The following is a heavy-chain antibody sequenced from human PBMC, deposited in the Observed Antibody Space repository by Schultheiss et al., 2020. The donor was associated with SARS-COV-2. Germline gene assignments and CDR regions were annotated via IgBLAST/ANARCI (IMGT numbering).Heavy chain of an antibody. CDR1: GLSFNIYS. V-gene: IGHV3-21*01. Sequence: GGSLRLSCVTSGLSFNIYSMYWVRQAPGKGLEWVSSISASSAYIYSADSVKGRFTISRDNANNSLYLQMHSLRAEDTAVYYCVRDRSWWTPYNCFDLWGRGTLVTVSS. J-gene: IGHJ5*02. D-gene: IGHD2-15*01. CDR2: ISASSAYI. CDR3: VRDRSWWTPYNCFDL.